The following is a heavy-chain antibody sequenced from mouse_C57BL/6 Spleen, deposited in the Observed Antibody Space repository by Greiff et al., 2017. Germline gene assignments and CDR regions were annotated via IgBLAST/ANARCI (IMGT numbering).Heavy chain of an antibody. J-gene: IGHJ3*01. CDR3: ARTTMVTTRGFAY. V-gene: IGHV2-2*01. CDR1: GFSLTSYG. D-gene: IGHD2-2*01. CDR2: IWSGGST. Sequence: QVQLKESGPGLVQPSQSLSITCTVSGFSLTSYGVHWVRQSPGKGLEWLGVIWSGGSTDYNAAFISRLSISKDNSKSQVFFKMNSLQADDTAIYYCARTTMVTTRGFAYWGQGTLVTVSA.